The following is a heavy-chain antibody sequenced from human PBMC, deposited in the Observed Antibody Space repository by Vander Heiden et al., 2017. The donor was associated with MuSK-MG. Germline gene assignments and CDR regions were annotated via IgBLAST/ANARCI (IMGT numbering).Heavy chain of an antibody. V-gene: IGHV4-34*01. CDR2: IDESGST. D-gene: IGHD6-13*01. J-gene: IGHJ6*03. Sequence: QVQLQQWGAGLLKPSETLSLTCAVYGGAFSGYYWSWIRQPPGQGLEWVGAIDESGSTNYNPSLKSRVTISVDTSKNQFSLKLSSVTAADTAGYYCASPRVRDSSSWYLHHYYYYMDVWGKGTTVTVSS. CDR1: GGAFSGYY. CDR3: ASPRVRDSSSWYLHHYYYYMDV.